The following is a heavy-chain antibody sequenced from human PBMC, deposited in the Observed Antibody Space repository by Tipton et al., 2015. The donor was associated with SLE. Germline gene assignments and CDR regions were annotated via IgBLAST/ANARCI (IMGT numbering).Heavy chain of an antibody. V-gene: IGHV4-59*02. J-gene: IGHJ6*03. D-gene: IGHD1-1*01. CDR2: RFHDGNI. Sequence: TLSLTCTVSGDSVQSRYWFWVRQPAGRGLEWLAYRFHDGNINYNPSLKTRLTMSVDTSRDQFSLTLNAVTAADTGIYYCARGREWNWSPYYMDVWGKGTTVTVSS. CDR3: ARGREWNWSPYYMDV. CDR1: GDSVQSRY.